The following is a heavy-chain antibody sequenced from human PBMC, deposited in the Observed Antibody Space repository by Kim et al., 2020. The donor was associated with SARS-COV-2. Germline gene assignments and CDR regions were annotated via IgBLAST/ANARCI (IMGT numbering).Heavy chain of an antibody. CDR3: ARAGIYCSSTSCQSPFDY. D-gene: IGHD2-2*01. V-gene: IGHV1-2*02. J-gene: IGHJ4*02. CDR1: GYTFTGYY. CDR2: INPNSGGT. Sequence: ASVKVSCKASGYTFTGYYMHWVRQAPGQGLEWMGWINPNSGGTNYAQKFQGRVTMTRDTSISTAYMELSRLRSDDTAVYYCARAGIYCSSTSCQSPFDYWGQGTLVTVSS.